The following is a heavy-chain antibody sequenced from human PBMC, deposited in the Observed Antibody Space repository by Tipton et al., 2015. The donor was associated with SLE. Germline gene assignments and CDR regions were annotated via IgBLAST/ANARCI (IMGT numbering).Heavy chain of an antibody. D-gene: IGHD6-6*01. CDR1: GGSISRGFFY. Sequence: TLSLTCSVSGGSISRGFFYWGWIRQSPGKGLECIGSISYTGATYYNLSLKSRVTISADTSKNQFSLKLSSVTAADTAVYFCARDGAIGARPGSFDYWGQGALVTVSS. CDR3: ARDGAIGARPGSFDY. J-gene: IGHJ4*02. CDR2: ISYTGAT. V-gene: IGHV4-39*07.